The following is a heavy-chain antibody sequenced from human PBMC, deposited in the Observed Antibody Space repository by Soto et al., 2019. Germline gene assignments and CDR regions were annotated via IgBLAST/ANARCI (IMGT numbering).Heavy chain of an antibody. V-gene: IGHV1-18*01. CDR2: ISTYSGNT. CDR1: GYTFLSYG. J-gene: IGHJ4*02. D-gene: IGHD1-26*01. Sequence: GASGKVSCNASGYTFLSYGISWVRQAPGQGLEWMGWISTYSGNTDYAQGLQDRVTLTTDTSTSTAYMELRSLRSDDTAVYYCARNPSGSSFGYRGQRTLVPVS. CDR3: ARNPSGSSFGY.